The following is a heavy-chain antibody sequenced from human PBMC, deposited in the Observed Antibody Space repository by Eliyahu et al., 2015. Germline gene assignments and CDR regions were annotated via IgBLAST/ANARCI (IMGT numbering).Heavy chain of an antibody. J-gene: IGHJ3*02. CDR2: ISGSGGST. D-gene: IGHD1-26*01. V-gene: IGHV3-23*01. CDR3: AKDRYSGSYGSAFDI. CDR1: GXTFSSXA. Sequence: EVQLLESGGGLVQPGGSLRLSCAASGXTFSSXAMSWVRQAPGKGLEWVSAISGSGGSTYYADSVKGRFTISRDNSKNTLYLQMNSLRAEDTAVYYCAKDRYSGSYGSAFDIWGQGTMVTVSS.